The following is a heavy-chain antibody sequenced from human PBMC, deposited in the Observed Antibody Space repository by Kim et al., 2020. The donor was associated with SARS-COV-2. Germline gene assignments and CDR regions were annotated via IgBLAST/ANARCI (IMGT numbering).Heavy chain of an antibody. J-gene: IGHJ4*02. V-gene: IGHV4-34*01. CDR3: ARIPIAAAGTRVFDY. Sequence: SETLSLTCAVYGGSFSGYYWSWIRQPPGKGLEWIGEINHSGSTNYNPSLKSRVTISVDTSKNQFSLKLSSVTAADTAVYYCARIPIAAAGTRVFDYWGQGTLVTVSS. D-gene: IGHD6-13*01. CDR2: INHSGST. CDR1: GGSFSGYY.